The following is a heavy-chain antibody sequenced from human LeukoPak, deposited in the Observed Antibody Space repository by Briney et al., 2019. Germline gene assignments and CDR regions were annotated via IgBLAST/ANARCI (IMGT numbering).Heavy chain of an antibody. J-gene: IGHJ3*02. D-gene: IGHD3-9*01. CDR2: IYHSGST. Sequence: SQTLSLTCAVSGGSISSGGYSWSWIRQPPGKGLEWIGYIYHSGSTYYNPSLKSRVTISVDRSKNQFSLKLSSVTAADTAVYYCARGNDILTGDAFDIWSQGTMVTVSS. CDR1: GGSISSGGYS. V-gene: IGHV4-30-2*01. CDR3: ARGNDILTGDAFDI.